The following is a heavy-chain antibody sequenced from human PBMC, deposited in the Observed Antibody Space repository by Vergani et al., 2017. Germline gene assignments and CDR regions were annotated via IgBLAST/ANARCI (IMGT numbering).Heavy chain of an antibody. CDR1: GFTFSSYA. CDR2: IGGSGGST. J-gene: IGHJ6*02. V-gene: IGHV3-23*01. Sequence: EVQLLESGGGLVQPGGSLRLSCAASGFTFSSYAMSWVRQAPGKGLEWVSAIGGSGGSTNSADSVKGRFTISRDNAKNSLYLQMNSLGAEDTAVYYCARARVYSNYPYYYYGMDVWGQGTTVTVSS. CDR3: ARARVYSNYPYYYYGMDV. D-gene: IGHD4-11*01.